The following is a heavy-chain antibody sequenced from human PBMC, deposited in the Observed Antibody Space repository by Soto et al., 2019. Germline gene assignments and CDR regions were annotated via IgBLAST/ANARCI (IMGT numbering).Heavy chain of an antibody. CDR1: GFTFSSYA. CDR2: ISGSGGST. J-gene: IGHJ6*02. V-gene: IGHV3-23*01. Sequence: PGGSLRLSCAASGFTFSSYAMSWVRQAPGKGLEWVSAISGSGGSTCYADSVKGRFTISRDNSKNTLYLQMNSLRAEDTAVYYCAKLGRYCSGGSCYSDGMDVWGQGTTVTVSS. D-gene: IGHD2-15*01. CDR3: AKLGRYCSGGSCYSDGMDV.